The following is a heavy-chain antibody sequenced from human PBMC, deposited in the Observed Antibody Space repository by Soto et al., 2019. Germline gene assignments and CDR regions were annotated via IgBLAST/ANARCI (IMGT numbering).Heavy chain of an antibody. CDR2: IIPFLNSA. V-gene: IGHV1-69*13. CDR3: ARVSKSYSFWSFFVY. D-gene: IGHD3-3*01. J-gene: IGHJ4*02. Sequence: SVKVSCKASGGAFSTHALSWVRQAPRQGLQWIGGIIPFLNSANYAQDFQGRVTITADASTNTSYMELSSLTSDDTAIYYCARVSKSYSFWSFFVYWCQGAEVTVSS. CDR1: GGAFSTHA.